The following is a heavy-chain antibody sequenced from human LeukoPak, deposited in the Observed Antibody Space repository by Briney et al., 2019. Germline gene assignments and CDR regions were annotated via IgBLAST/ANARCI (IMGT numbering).Heavy chain of an antibody. CDR3: ARSNYFYDSSGPFDY. Sequence: KPSETLSLTCTVSGGSIRSYYWSWIRQPAGKGLEWIGRIYTSGSTNYNPYLKSRVTMSVDTSKTQFSLKLSSVTAADTAVYYCARSNYFYDSSGPFDYWGQGTLVTVSS. CDR2: IYTSGST. D-gene: IGHD3-22*01. V-gene: IGHV4-4*07. CDR1: GGSIRSYY. J-gene: IGHJ4*02.